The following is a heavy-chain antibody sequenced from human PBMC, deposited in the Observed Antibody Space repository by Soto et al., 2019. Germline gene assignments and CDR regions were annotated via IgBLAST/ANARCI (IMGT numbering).Heavy chain of an antibody. CDR1: GGSFSGYY. V-gene: IGHV4-34*01. CDR3: GTWRFTTYSYYGMDV. D-gene: IGHD1-26*01. Sequence: SETLSLTCAVYGGSFSGYYWSWIRQPPGKGLEWIGEINHSGSTNYNPSLKSRVTISVDTSKNQFSLKLSSVTAADTAVYYCGTWRFTTYSYYGMDVWGQGTTVTVSS. CDR2: INHSGST. J-gene: IGHJ6*02.